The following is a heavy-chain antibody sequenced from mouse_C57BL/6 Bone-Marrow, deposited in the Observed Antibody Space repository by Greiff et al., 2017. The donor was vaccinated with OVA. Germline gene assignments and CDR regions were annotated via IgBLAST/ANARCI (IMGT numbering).Heavy chain of an antibody. CDR2: IYPRDGST. D-gene: IGHD4-1*02. CDR3: QLCFAY. Sequence: VKLMESGPELVKPGASVKLSCKASGYTFTSYDINWVQQRPGQGLEWIGWIYPRDGSTKYTEKFKGKATLTVDTSSSTAYMELHSLTSEDSAVYCCQLCFAYWGQGTLVTVSA. J-gene: IGHJ3*01. CDR1: GYTFTSYD. V-gene: IGHV1-85*01.